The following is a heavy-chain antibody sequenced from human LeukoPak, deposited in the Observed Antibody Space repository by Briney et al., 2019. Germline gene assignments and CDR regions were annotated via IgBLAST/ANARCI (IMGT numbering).Heavy chain of an antibody. CDR1: GGSISSGGYS. Sequence: PSQTLSLTCAVSGGSISSGGYSWSWIRQPPGKGLEWIGSIYHTGSTYYNPSLKSRVTMSVDTSKNQFSLKLSSVTAADTAVYYCARRGSWSYYYAMDVWGQGTTVAVSS. CDR3: ARRGSWSYYYAMDV. J-gene: IGHJ6*02. D-gene: IGHD6-13*01. V-gene: IGHV4-30-2*03. CDR2: IYHTGST.